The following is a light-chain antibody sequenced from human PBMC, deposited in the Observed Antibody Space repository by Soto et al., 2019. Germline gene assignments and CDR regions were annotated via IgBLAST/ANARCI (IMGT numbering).Light chain of an antibody. J-gene: IGKJ1*01. V-gene: IGKV3-11*01. CDR2: DAS. CDR1: QSVSGY. CDR3: QQYDNWPQT. Sequence: EVVLTQSPVTLSLSPGERATLSCRASQSVSGYLAWYQQKPGQAPRLLIYDASSRANGIPARSSGSGSGTDFTLTISSLEPEDFAVYYCQQYDNWPQTFGQGTKVDI.